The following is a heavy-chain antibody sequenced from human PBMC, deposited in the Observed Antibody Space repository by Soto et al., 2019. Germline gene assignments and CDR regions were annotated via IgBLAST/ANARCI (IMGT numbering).Heavy chain of an antibody. CDR1: GYTFTSYG. V-gene: IGHV1-18*01. Sequence: ASVNVSCKASGYTFTSYGISWVRQAPGQGLEWMGWISAYNGNTNYAQKLQGRVTMTTDTSTSTAYMELRSLRSDDTAVYYCARGSRVADYYYYGMDVWGQGTTVTVSS. CDR2: ISAYNGNT. J-gene: IGHJ6*02. CDR3: ARGSRVADYYYYGMDV. D-gene: IGHD2-15*01.